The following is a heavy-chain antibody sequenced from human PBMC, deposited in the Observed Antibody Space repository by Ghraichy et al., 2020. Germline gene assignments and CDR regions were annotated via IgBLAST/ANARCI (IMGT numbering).Heavy chain of an antibody. Sequence: ASVKVSCKASGYTFSDYYMHWVRQAPGQGLEWVGWINPNSGGTNYAQKFQGRVTMTRDTSISTAYMDLSRLGSDDTAVYYCARDGRGTAAVDRVTVSWLDPWGQGTLVTVSS. J-gene: IGHJ5*02. D-gene: IGHD6-13*01. CDR1: GYTFSDYY. V-gene: IGHV1-2*02. CDR2: INPNSGGT. CDR3: ARDGRGTAAVDRVTVSWLDP.